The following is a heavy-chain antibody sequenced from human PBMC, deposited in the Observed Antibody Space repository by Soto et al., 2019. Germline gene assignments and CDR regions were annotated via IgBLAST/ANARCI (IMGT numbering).Heavy chain of an antibody. D-gene: IGHD6-13*01. CDR2: IYYSGST. J-gene: IGHJ4*02. Sequence: SETLSLTCTVSGGSISTSSYYWGWIRQPPGKGLEWIGSIYYSGSTYYNPSLKSRVTISADTSKNQFSLKLSSVTAADTAVYYCARLIAAAGGNRAYWGQGTLVTVSS. CDR1: GGSISTSSYY. V-gene: IGHV4-39*01. CDR3: ARLIAAAGGNRAY.